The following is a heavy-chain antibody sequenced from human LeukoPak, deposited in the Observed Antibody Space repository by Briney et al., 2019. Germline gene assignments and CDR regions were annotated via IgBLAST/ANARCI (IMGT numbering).Heavy chain of an antibody. Sequence: GESLKIFCKASGNNYWIGWVRQMPGKGLEWMGIIYFGDSDTRYSPSFQGQVTISVDKSISTAYLQWSSLKASDTAIYFCARHSYGLDFWGQGTLVTVSS. CDR1: GNNYW. V-gene: IGHV5-51*01. CDR2: IYFGDSDT. CDR3: ARHSYGLDF. J-gene: IGHJ4*02. D-gene: IGHD2-8*01.